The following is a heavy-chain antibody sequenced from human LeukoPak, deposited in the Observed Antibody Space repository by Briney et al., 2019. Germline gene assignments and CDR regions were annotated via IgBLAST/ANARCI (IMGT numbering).Heavy chain of an antibody. Sequence: GGSLRLSCAASGFTFSSYSMNWVRQAPGKGLEWVSSINSSSSYIYYADSVKGRFTTSRDNAKNSLYLQMNSLRAEDTAVYYCARDATSGSYYPLYFDYWGQGTLVTVSS. CDR2: INSSSSYI. D-gene: IGHD3-10*01. J-gene: IGHJ4*02. V-gene: IGHV3-21*01. CDR1: GFTFSSYS. CDR3: ARDATSGSYYPLYFDY.